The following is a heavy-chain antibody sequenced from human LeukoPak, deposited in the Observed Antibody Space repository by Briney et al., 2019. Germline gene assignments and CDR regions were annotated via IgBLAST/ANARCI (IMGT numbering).Heavy chain of an antibody. Sequence: SETLSLTCTVSGGSISSSSYYWGWIRQPPGKGLEWIGSIYYSGSTYYNPSLKSRVTISVDTSKNQFSLKLSSVTAADTAVYYCARDGGYSSSDDYFDYWGQGTLVTVSS. V-gene: IGHV4-39*07. D-gene: IGHD6-6*01. CDR3: ARDGGYSSSDDYFDY. CDR1: GGSISSSSYY. J-gene: IGHJ4*02. CDR2: IYYSGST.